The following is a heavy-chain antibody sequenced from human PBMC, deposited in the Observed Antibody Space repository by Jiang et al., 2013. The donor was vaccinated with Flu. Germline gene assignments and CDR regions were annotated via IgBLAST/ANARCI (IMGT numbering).Heavy chain of an antibody. CDR1: GGTFSSYA. CDR3: ARAYYYDSSGLWGYYFDY. CDR2: IIPIFGTA. J-gene: IGHJ4*02. Sequence: CGAEVKKPGSSVKVSCKASGGTFSSYAISWVRQAPGQGLEWMGGIIPIFGTANYAQKFQGRVTITADKSTSTAYMELSSLRSEDTAVYYCARAYYYDSSGLWGYYFDYWGQGTLVTVSS. D-gene: IGHD3-22*01. V-gene: IGHV1-69*06.